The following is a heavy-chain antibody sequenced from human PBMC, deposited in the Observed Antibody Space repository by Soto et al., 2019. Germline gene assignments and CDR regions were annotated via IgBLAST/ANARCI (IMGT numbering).Heavy chain of an antibody. J-gene: IGHJ6*02. CDR2: ISSIGGST. Sequence: EVQLVESGGGLVQPGGSLRLSCAASGFTFSSYAMHWVRQAPGQGLEYVSAISSIGGSTYYANSVKGRFTISRDNSKNTLYLQMGSLRAEDMAVYYCAMGVVVVTATYGMDVGGQGTTVTVYS. CDR3: AMGVVVVTATYGMDV. CDR1: GFTFSSYA. D-gene: IGHD2-15*01. V-gene: IGHV3-64*01.